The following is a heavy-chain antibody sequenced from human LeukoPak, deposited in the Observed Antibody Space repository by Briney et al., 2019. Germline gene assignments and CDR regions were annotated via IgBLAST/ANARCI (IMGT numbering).Heavy chain of an antibody. D-gene: IGHD3-22*01. CDR3: ARRNYYDSSGYYL. J-gene: IGHJ5*02. V-gene: IGHV4-30-4*01. CDR1: GGSISSYY. Sequence: PSETLSLTCTVSGGSISSYYWSWIRQPPGKGLEWLGYISYSGSTYYNPSLESRVTISVDTSENQFSLKLSSVTAADTAVYYCARRNYYDSSGYYLWGQGTLVTVSS. CDR2: ISYSGST.